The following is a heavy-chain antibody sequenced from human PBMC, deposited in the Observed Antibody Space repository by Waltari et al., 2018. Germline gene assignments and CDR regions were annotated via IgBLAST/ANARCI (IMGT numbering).Heavy chain of an antibody. CDR3: ARRGSSSYFDY. Sequence: QVQLQESGPGLVKPSQTLSLTCTVTGGSIRSGRYYWRWIRQHPGKGLEWIGYIYYSGSTYYNPSLKSLVTKSVDTSKNQFSLKLSSVTAADTAVYYCARRGSSSYFDYWGQGTLVTVSS. J-gene: IGHJ4*02. V-gene: IGHV4-31*01. CDR1: GGSIRSGRYY. CDR2: IYYSGST. D-gene: IGHD6-6*01.